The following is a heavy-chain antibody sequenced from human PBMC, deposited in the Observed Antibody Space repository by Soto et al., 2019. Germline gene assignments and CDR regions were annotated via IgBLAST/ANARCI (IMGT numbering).Heavy chain of an antibody. CDR1: GGTFSSYA. Sequence: QVQLVQSGAEVKKHGSSVKVFCKASGGTFSSYAISWVRQAPGQGLEWMGGIIPIFGTANCAQKFQGRLTITADESTSKAYMEMSILRSEDTAVYYCARRCVRGGYSGYKILGGFDYWGQGTLVTVSS. D-gene: IGHD5-12*01. CDR2: IIPIFGTA. CDR3: ARRCVRGGYSGYKILGGFDY. V-gene: IGHV1-69*01. J-gene: IGHJ4*02.